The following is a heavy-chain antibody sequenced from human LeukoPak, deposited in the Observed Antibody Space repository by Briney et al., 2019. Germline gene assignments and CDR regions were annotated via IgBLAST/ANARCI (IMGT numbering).Heavy chain of an antibody. D-gene: IGHD1-14*01. V-gene: IGHV7-4-1*02. CDR2: INTNTGNP. Sequence: GASVKVSCKASGYTFTNYALNWVRQAPGQGLVWMGWINTNTGNPTYAQGFTGRFVFSLDTSVSTAYLQINSLRTEDTAIYYCAKGFDRIVDYWGQGTLVTVSS. CDR1: GYTFTNYA. CDR3: AKGFDRIVDY. J-gene: IGHJ4*02.